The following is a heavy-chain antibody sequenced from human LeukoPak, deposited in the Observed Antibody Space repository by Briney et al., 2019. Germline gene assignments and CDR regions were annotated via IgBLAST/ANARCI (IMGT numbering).Heavy chain of an antibody. Sequence: SETLSLTCAVYGGSFSSYYWSWIRQPPGKGLEWIGEINHSGSTNYNPSLKSRVTISVDTSKNQFSLKLSSVTAADTAVYYCARGLSYGHDYWGQGTLVTVSS. V-gene: IGHV4-34*01. J-gene: IGHJ4*02. CDR1: GGSFSSYY. D-gene: IGHD5-18*01. CDR3: ARGLSYGHDY. CDR2: INHSGST.